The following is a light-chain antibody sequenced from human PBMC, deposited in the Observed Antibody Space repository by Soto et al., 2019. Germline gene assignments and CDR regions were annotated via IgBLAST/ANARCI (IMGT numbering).Light chain of an antibody. CDR3: MQALQTPWT. J-gene: IGKJ1*01. Sequence: DIVMTHSPLSLPVTPLNPASISCRRSQRLLHSNGYNYLDWYLQKPGQSPQLLMYLASNRASGVPDRFSGSGSGTDFTLKISRVEADDVGVYFCMQALQTPWTFGQGTKVDIK. CDR1: QRLLHSNGYNY. CDR2: LAS. V-gene: IGKV2-28*01.